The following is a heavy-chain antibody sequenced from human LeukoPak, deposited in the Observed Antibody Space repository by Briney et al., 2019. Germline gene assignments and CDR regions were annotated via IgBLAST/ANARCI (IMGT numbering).Heavy chain of an antibody. J-gene: IGHJ4*02. D-gene: IGHD3-9*01. CDR2: IYYSGST. CDR3: ATLDL. CDR1: GVSISSHY. V-gene: IGHV4-59*05. Sequence: SETLSLTCTVSGVSISSHYWSWIRQPPGKGLDWIGSIYYSGSTYYNPSLKSRVTISVDTSKNQFSLKLSSVTAADTAVYYCATLDLWGQGTLVTVSS.